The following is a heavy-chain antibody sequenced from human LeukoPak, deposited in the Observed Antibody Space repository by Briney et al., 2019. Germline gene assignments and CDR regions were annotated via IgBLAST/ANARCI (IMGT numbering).Heavy chain of an antibody. CDR1: GDSFISHT. D-gene: IGHD4-11*01. CDR2: IGYSGSPI. V-gene: IGHV3-48*01. J-gene: IGHJ4*02. Sequence: PGGSLRLSCAGSGDSFISHTMIWVRQAPGKGLEWISYIGYSGSPIYYADSVKGRFGISRDDAKTSLYLHMNSLRAEDTAFYYCAREYDSRARFDSRGQGILVTVSS. CDR3: AREYDSRARFDS.